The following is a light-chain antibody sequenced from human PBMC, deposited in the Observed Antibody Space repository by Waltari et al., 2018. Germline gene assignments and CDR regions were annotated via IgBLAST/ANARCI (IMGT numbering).Light chain of an antibody. CDR3: QQYSDWPPGT. Sequence: EIVMTQSPATLSVSPGERATLSCRASQSISNTLAWYQQKPGQAPRLLVYATSARATGVPARFSGSGSGTEFTLTINSLQSEDFAVYYCQQYSDWPPGTFGPGTKVGIK. CDR1: QSISNT. CDR2: ATS. V-gene: IGKV3-15*01. J-gene: IGKJ3*01.